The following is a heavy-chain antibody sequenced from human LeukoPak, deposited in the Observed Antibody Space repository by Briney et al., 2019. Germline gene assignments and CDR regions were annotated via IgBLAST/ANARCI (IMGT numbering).Heavy chain of an antibody. D-gene: IGHD3-9*01. Sequence: GGSLRLSCAASGFTFSSYSMNWVRQAPGKGLEWVSSISGSSSYIYYADSVKGRFTISRHSAKNSLYLQMNSLRAEDTAVYYCARDGARLRYFDWLSLGPLTDAFDIWGQGTMVTVSS. V-gene: IGHV3-21*01. J-gene: IGHJ3*02. CDR1: GFTFSSYS. CDR2: ISGSSSYI. CDR3: ARDGARLRYFDWLSLGPLTDAFDI.